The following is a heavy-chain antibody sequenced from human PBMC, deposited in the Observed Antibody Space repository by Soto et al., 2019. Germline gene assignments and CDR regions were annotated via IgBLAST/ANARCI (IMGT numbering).Heavy chain of an antibody. CDR2: IWYDGSNR. D-gene: IGHD5-18*01. J-gene: IGHJ3*02. V-gene: IGHV3-33*01. Sequence: QVQLVESGGDMVQPGRSLRLSCVASGFTFSSYGMYWIRQAPGKGLEWVAVIWYDGSNRNYADSVKDRLTISRDNSKNTLYLQMNSLRVEDTAVYYCARPLHSAMAVDALDIWGQGTMVTVSS. CDR1: GFTFSSYG. CDR3: ARPLHSAMAVDALDI.